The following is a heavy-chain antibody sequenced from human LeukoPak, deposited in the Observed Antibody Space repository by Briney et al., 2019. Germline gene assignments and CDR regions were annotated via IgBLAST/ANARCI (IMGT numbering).Heavy chain of an antibody. CDR3: AKDNRRHYTSGPNPDSLH. J-gene: IGHJ4*02. CDR2: ISWNSGSI. V-gene: IGHV3-9*01. D-gene: IGHD6-19*01. Sequence: PGGSLRLSCAGSGFIFNNYAMLWVRQPPGEGLEWVSGISWNSGSIDYADSVKGRFTISRDNAKNSLYLQMNSLRVEDTAFYYCAKDNRRHYTSGPNPDSLHWGQGALVTVSS. CDR1: GFIFNNYA.